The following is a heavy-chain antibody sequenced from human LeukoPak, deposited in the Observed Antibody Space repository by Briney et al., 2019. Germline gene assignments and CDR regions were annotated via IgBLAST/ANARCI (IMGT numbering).Heavy chain of an antibody. CDR1: GYSISSGYY. CDR2: IYHSGST. CDR3: ARALAYYYGSGSLYFDY. V-gene: IGHV4-38-2*02. J-gene: IGHJ4*02. D-gene: IGHD3-10*01. Sequence: SETLSLTCTVSGYSISSGYYWGWIRQPPGKGLEWIGRIYHSGSTYYNPSLKSRVTISVDTSKNQFSLKLSSVTAADTAVYYCARALAYYYGSGSLYFDYWGQGTLVTVSS.